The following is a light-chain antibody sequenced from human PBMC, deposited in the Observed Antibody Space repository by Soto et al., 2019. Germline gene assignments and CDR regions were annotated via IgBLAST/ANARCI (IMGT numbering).Light chain of an antibody. V-gene: IGKV2-24*01. J-gene: IGKJ1*01. CDR3: MQATQPHWT. Sequence: DIVMTQTPLSSPVTLGQAASISCRSSQSLLHSDGNTYLSWFQQKPGQPPRLLIYKVSDRFSGVQDKFSGSGAGTDVTLAISRVDAEDVGIYYCMQATQPHWTCGQWTKVEIK. CDR1: QSLLHSDGNTY. CDR2: KVS.